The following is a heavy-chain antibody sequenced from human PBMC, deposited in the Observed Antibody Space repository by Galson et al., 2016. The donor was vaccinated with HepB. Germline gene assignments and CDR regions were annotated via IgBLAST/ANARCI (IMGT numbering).Heavy chain of an antibody. D-gene: IGHD6-6*01. CDR3: AKDPQWTTSSRGAFDV. V-gene: IGHV3-74*01. CDR2: INSDGSST. J-gene: IGHJ3*01. Sequence: SLRLSCAASGFSINTYWMHWVRQAPGKGPVWVSRINSDGSSTNYADSVKGRFTISRDNAKNTLYLQMNSLRAEDTAVYYCAKDPQWTTSSRGAFDVWGQGTTLTVFS. CDR1: GFSINTYW.